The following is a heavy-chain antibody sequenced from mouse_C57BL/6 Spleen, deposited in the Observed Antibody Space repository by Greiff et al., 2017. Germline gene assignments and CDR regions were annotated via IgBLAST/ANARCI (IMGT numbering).Heavy chain of an antibody. CDR2: ISSGGDYI. Sequence: EVKLVESGEGLVKPGGSLKLSCAASGFTFSSYAMSWVRQTPEKRLEWVAYISSGGDYIYYADTVEGRFTISRDNARNTLYLQMSSLKSEDTAMYYCTRETGTLDFDYWGQGTTLTVSS. CDR3: TRETGTLDFDY. D-gene: IGHD4-1*01. J-gene: IGHJ2*01. V-gene: IGHV5-9-1*02. CDR1: GFTFSSYA.